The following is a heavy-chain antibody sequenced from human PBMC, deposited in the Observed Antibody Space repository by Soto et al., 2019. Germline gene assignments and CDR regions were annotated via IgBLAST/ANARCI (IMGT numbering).Heavy chain of an antibody. CDR3: ARARATIAAAAIFDC. V-gene: IGHV4-4*02. J-gene: IGHJ4*02. D-gene: IGHD6-13*01. CDR2: VYRTGST. CDR1: GGSISTSNW. Sequence: QVQLQESGPGLVKPSGTLSLTCAVSGGSISTSNWWSWVRQPPGKGLEWIGEVYRTGSTTYNPSLESRLTISVDKSKIQFALKLTSVTAADTGVYYCARARATIAAAAIFDCGGQGTLVTVSS.